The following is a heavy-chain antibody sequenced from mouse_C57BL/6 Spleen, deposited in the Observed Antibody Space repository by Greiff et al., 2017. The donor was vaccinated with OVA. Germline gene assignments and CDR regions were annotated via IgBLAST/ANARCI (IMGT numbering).Heavy chain of an antibody. CDR2: IDPSDSYT. Sequence: VHLQQPGAELVMPGASVKLSCKASGYTFTSYWMHWVKQRPGQGLEWIGEIDPSDSYTNYNQKFKGKSTLTVDKSSSTAYMQLSSLTSEDSAVYYCARRDYYDFDYWGQGTTLTVSS. J-gene: IGHJ2*01. D-gene: IGHD1-1*01. CDR3: ARRDYYDFDY. CDR1: GYTFTSYW. V-gene: IGHV1-69*01.